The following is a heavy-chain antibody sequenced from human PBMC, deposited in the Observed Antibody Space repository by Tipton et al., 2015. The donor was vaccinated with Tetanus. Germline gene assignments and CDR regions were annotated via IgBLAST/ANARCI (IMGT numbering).Heavy chain of an antibody. V-gene: IGHV4-34*01. Sequence: TLSLTCAVYGGSFSGYYWSWIRQPPGKGLEWIGEINHSGSTNYNPSLKSRVTISVDTSKNQFSLKLSYVTAADTAVYYCARGLGVVVAAHYNWFDPWGQGTLVTVSS. CDR2: INHSGST. CDR1: GGSFSGYY. D-gene: IGHD2-15*01. CDR3: ARGLGVVVAAHYNWFDP. J-gene: IGHJ5*02.